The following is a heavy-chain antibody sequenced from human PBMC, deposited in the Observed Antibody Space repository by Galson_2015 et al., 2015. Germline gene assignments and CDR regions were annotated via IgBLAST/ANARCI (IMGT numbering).Heavy chain of an antibody. V-gene: IGHV3-30-3*01. J-gene: IGHJ3*02. D-gene: IGHD6-19*01. Sequence: SLRLSCAASGFTFSSYALHWVRQAPGKGLEWVAVISYDGSNKYYADSVKGRFTISRDNSKNTLYLQMNSLKTEDTAVYYCTTDLQWLVHDAFDIWGQGTMVTVPS. CDR2: ISYDGSNK. CDR1: GFTFSSYA. CDR3: TTDLQWLVHDAFDI.